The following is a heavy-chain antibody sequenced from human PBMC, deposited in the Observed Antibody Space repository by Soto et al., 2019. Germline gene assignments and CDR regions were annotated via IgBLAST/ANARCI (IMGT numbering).Heavy chain of an antibody. Sequence: ALSLTCTVSCGSISSSSYYCGWIRQPPGKGLEWIGSIYYSGSTYYNPSLKSRVTISVDTSKNQFSLKLSSVTAADTAVYYCARQKRPIDYWGQGTLVTVSS. CDR3: ARQKRPIDY. CDR1: CGSISSSSYY. J-gene: IGHJ4*02. V-gene: IGHV4-39*01. CDR2: IYYSGST.